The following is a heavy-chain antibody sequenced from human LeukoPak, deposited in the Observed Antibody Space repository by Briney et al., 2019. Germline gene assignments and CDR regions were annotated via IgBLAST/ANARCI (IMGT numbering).Heavy chain of an antibody. CDR1: GFTLTNYA. CDR3: ARDQN. V-gene: IGHV3-53*01. CDR2: IYSGGST. J-gene: IGHJ4*02. Sequence: GTSLRLSCVVSGFTLTNYALHWVRQAPGKGLEWVSVIYSGGSTYYADSVKGRFTISRDNSKNTLYLQMNSLRAEDTAVYYCARDQNWGQGTLVTVSS.